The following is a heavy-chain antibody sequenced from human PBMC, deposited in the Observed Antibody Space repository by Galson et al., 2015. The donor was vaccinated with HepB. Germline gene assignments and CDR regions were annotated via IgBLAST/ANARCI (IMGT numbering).Heavy chain of an antibody. J-gene: IGHJ4*02. CDR3: AKESGRRGYSGYDNDY. D-gene: IGHD5-12*01. CDR1: GFTFSSYW. Sequence: SLRLSCAGSGFTFSSYWMSWVRQAPGKGLEWVANIKQDGSEKYYVDSAKGRFTISRDNAKNSLYLQMNSLRAEDTAVYYCAKESGRRGYSGYDNDYWGQGTLVTVSS. V-gene: IGHV3-7*01. CDR2: IKQDGSEK.